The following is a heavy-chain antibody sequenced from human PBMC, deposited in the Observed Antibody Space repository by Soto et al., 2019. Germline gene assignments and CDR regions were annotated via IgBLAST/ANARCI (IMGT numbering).Heavy chain of an antibody. CDR1: GFTFSSYV. Sequence: GGSLRLSCAASGFTFSSYVMHWVRQAPGKGLEWVAVISYDGSNKYYADSVKGRFTISRDNSKNTLYLQMNSLRAEDTAVYYCAKDRRAGTIFGVVTPELDYWGQGTLVTVSS. J-gene: IGHJ4*02. D-gene: IGHD3-3*01. V-gene: IGHV3-30*18. CDR2: ISYDGSNK. CDR3: AKDRRAGTIFGVVTPELDY.